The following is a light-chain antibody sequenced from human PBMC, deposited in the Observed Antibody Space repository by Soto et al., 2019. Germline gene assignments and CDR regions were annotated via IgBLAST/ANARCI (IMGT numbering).Light chain of an antibody. Sequence: QSALTQPPSVSGSPGQSVTISCTGTSSDVGSYNRVSWYQQPPGTAPKLMIYEVTNRPSGVPDRFSGSKSGNTASLTISGLQADDEADYYRSSYTSSNPLVFGGGTKLNVL. V-gene: IGLV2-18*02. J-gene: IGLJ2*01. CDR1: SSDVGSYNR. CDR2: EVT. CDR3: SSYTSSNPLV.